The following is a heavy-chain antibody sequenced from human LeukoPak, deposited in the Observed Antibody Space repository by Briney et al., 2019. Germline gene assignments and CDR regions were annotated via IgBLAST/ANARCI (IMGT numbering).Heavy chain of an antibody. CDR3: ARPQASCSDGSCHYYYMDV. CDR1: GASISSTNYY. D-gene: IGHD2-15*01. Sequence: SETLSLTCSVSGASISSTNYYWGWVRQPPGMGLEWIGSVFYSGGTSYNPSLKSRVTISVDTSKNQFSLKLNSVTAADTAVYYCARPQASCSDGSCHYYYMDVWGTGTTVTVSS. J-gene: IGHJ6*03. V-gene: IGHV4-39*01. CDR2: VFYSGGT.